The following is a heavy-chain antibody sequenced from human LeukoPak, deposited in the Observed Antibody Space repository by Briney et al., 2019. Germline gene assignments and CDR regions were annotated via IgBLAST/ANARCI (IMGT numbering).Heavy chain of an antibody. Sequence: HSETLSLTCTVSGGSINTYYWSWIRQPPGKGLEWIAYVRANGENNYNPSLKSRVAISLDTANDQISLTLNFVTAADTAIYYCARQPANTAAFDIWGLGTMVTVSS. CDR3: ARQPANTAAFDI. CDR2: VRANGEN. J-gene: IGHJ3*02. D-gene: IGHD5-18*01. V-gene: IGHV4-59*08. CDR1: GGSINTYY.